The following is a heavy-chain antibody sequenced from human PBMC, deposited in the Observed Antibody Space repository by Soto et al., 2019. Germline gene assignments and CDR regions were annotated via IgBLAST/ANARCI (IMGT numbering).Heavy chain of an antibody. V-gene: IGHV6-1*01. CDR1: GDSVSSNSAG. CDR2: TYYKSKWYY. D-gene: IGHD1-1*01. CDR3: ERGSWDDVSGHYYMDV. Sequence: PSQTLSLTCDISGDSVSSNSAGWNWIRQTPSRGLEWLGRTYYKSKWYYTYAASVKSRITVSPDTSKNQFSLQLTSVTPEDTAVYYCERGSWDDVSGHYYMDVWDKGTTVTVPS. J-gene: IGHJ6*03.